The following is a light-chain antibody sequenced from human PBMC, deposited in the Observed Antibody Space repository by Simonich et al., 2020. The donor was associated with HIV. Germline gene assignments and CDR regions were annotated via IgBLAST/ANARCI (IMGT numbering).Light chain of an antibody. Sequence: QSALTQPASVSGSPGQSITISCTGTSSDVGGYNYVSWYQQHPGKGPKLMIYDVTKRPSGVSNRFAGSKSGNTASLTISGLQAEDEADYYCSSYRSSLVVFGDGTKLTVL. CDR2: DVT. V-gene: IGLV2-14*01. CDR3: SSYRSSLVV. J-gene: IGLJ3*02. CDR1: SSDVGGYNY.